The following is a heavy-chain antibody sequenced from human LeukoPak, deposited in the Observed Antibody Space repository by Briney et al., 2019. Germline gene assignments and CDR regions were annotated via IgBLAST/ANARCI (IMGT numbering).Heavy chain of an antibody. Sequence: GASVKVSCKASGYTFTSYGISWVRQAPGQGLEWMGWISAYNGNTNYAQKLQGRVTMTTDTSTSTAYMELRSLRSDDTAVYHCARVLGFYCSGGSCYPGAGPVVDRWGQGTLVTVSS. J-gene: IGHJ5*02. D-gene: IGHD2-15*01. V-gene: IGHV1-18*01. CDR3: ARVLGFYCSGGSCYPGAGPVVDR. CDR1: GYTFTSYG. CDR2: ISAYNGNT.